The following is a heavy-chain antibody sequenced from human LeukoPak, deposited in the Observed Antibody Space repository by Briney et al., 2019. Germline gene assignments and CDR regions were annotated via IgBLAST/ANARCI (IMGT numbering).Heavy chain of an antibody. CDR1: GGSISRSSYY. J-gene: IGHJ4*02. D-gene: IGHD6-13*01. Sequence: SETLSLTCIVSGGSISRSSYYWVWIRQAPGKGLEWIGSLYFSGTTYYNPSLKTRVTISVDTSKNSFSLKLRPVTAADTAVYYCASSLAASGTLIKDYWGQGTLVTVSS. V-gene: IGHV4-39*01. CDR2: LYFSGTT. CDR3: ASSLAASGTLIKDY.